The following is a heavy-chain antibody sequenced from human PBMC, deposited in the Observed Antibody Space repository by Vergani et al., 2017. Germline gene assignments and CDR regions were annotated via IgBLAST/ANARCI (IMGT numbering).Heavy chain of an antibody. J-gene: IGHJ5*01. CDR1: GFSFSGYW. D-gene: IGHD5-12*01. V-gene: IGHV3-74*01. Sequence: EVHLVESGGGLIHPGGSLRLSCEGSGFSFSGYWMHWVRHSPGKGLVWVSRIKSDGSITNYADSVKGRFTISRDNAKNTLYLEMNSLRGDDTAIYYCVRARCSGPCFMSNWFDSWGQGTLVTVSS. CDR3: VRARCSGPCFMSNWFDS. CDR2: IKSDGSIT.